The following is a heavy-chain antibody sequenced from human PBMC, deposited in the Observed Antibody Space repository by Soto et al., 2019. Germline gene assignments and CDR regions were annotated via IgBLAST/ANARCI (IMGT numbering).Heavy chain of an antibody. V-gene: IGHV4-34*01. CDR2: INHSGST. CDR1: GGSFSGFY. Sequence: SETLSLTCAVYGGSFSGFYWSWILQPPGKGLEWIGEINHSGSTNYNPSPKSRVTISVDTSKNQFSLKLSSVTAADTAVYYCARGGRIVGTTPLFDYWGQGILVTVSS. D-gene: IGHD1-26*01. J-gene: IGHJ4*02. CDR3: ARGGRIVGTTPLFDY.